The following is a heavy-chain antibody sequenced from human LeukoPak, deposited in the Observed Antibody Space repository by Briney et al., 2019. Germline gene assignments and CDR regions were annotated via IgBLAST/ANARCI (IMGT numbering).Heavy chain of an antibody. D-gene: IGHD5-18*01. V-gene: IGHV4-61*02. CDR3: ARAKHSYTAMVTFLQLVKDYYMDV. Sequence: SETLSLTCTVSGGSISSGSYYWSWIRQPAGKGLEWIGRIYTSGSTNYNPSLKSRVTISVDTSKNQFSLKLSSVTAADTAVYYCARAKHSYTAMVTFLQLVKDYYMDVWGKGTTVTVSS. CDR2: IYTSGST. CDR1: GGSISSGSYY. J-gene: IGHJ6*03.